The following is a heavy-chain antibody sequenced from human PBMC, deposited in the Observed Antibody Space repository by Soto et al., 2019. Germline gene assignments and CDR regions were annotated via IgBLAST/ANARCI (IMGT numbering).Heavy chain of an antibody. CDR1: GGSISSGCYY. J-gene: IGHJ4*02. CDR2: IYYSGST. D-gene: IGHD3-9*01. Sequence: SETMSLTCTVSGGSISSGCYYWSWISKHPGKGLEWIGYIYYSGSTYYNPSLKSRVTISVDTSKNQFSLKLSSVTAADTAVYYCARGFEKELRYFDRIPYYFDYWGQGTLVTVSS. V-gene: IGHV4-31*02. CDR3: ARGFEKELRYFDRIPYYFDY.